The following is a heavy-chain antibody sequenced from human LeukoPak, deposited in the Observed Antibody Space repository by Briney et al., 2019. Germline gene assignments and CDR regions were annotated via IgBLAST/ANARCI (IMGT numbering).Heavy chain of an antibody. J-gene: IGHJ4*02. Sequence: GGSLRLSCAASGFTFSSDGMHWVRQAPGKGLEWVAVISDDGSNKYYADSVKGRFTISRDNSKNTLYLQMNSLRAEDTAVYYCAKEKSSGWDSPFDYWGQGTLVTVSS. CDR3: AKEKSSGWDSPFDY. CDR2: ISDDGSNK. D-gene: IGHD6-19*01. CDR1: GFTFSSDG. V-gene: IGHV3-30*18.